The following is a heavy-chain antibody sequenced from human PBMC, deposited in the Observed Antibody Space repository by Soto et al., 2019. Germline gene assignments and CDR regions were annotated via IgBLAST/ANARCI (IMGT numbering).Heavy chain of an antibody. CDR3: ATALGCRSTSSTIDY. J-gene: IGHJ4*02. V-gene: IGHV1-69*01. Sequence: QVQLVQSGAEVKKPGSSVKVSCKASGGTFGSYAFSWVRQAPGQGLEWMGGIIPVSGAAHYAQKFQGRVRFTADDSTSTPSMGRSPLRSQDTAVYYRATALGCRSTSSTIDYGAQGTRVTVSS. CDR2: IIPVSGAA. D-gene: IGHD2-2*01. CDR1: GGTFGSYA.